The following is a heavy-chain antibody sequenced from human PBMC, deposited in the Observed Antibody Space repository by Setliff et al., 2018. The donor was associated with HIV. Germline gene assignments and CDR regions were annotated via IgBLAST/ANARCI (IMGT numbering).Heavy chain of an antibody. Sequence: ASVKVSCKASGYTLSNNYIHWVRQVPGQGLEWMGIINPSVGSTNSAQQFQGRVTMTRDTSTSTVYMELSSLKTEDTAIYYCFKSTGWLPGNWGQGTLVTVSS. CDR2: INPSVGST. J-gene: IGHJ4*02. CDR3: FKSTGWLPGN. D-gene: IGHD2-8*02. CDR1: GYTLSNNY. V-gene: IGHV1-46*01.